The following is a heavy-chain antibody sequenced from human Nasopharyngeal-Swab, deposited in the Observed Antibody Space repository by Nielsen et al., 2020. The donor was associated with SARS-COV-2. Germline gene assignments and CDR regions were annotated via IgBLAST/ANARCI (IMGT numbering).Heavy chain of an antibody. CDR3: ARVRSGSYRDAFDI. D-gene: IGHD1-26*01. Sequence: SLRLSCAASGFTFSSYAMHWVHQAPGKGLEWVAVISYDGSNKYYADSVKGRFTISRDNSKNTLYLQMNSLRAEDTAVYYCARVRSGSYRDAFDIWGQGTMVTVSS. CDR2: ISYDGSNK. CDR1: GFTFSSYA. V-gene: IGHV3-30*04. J-gene: IGHJ3*02.